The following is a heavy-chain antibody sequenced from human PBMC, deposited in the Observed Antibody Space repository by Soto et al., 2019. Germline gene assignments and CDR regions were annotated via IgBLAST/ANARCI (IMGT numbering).Heavy chain of an antibody. CDR3: GKLTVVTATFDY. CDR1: GFTFSSYA. V-gene: IGHV3-23*01. J-gene: IGHJ4*02. Sequence: GGSLRLSCAASGFTFSSYAMSWVRQAPGKGLEWVSAISGSGGSTYYADSVKGRLTISRDNSKNTLYLQMNSLRAEDTAVYYCGKLTVVTATFDYWGQGTLVTVSS. D-gene: IGHD2-21*02. CDR2: ISGSGGST.